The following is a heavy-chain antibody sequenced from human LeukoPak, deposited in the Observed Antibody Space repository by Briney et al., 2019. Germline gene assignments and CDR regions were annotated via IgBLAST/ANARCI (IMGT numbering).Heavy chain of an antibody. CDR1: GFTVSSNY. V-gene: IGHV3-53*01. J-gene: IGHJ4*02. Sequence: GGSLRLSCAASGFTVSSNYMSWVRQAPGKGLEWVSVIYSGGSTYYADSVKGRFTTSRDNSKNTLYLQMSSLRAEDTAVYYCARDLPVAGSDCWGQGTLVTVSS. D-gene: IGHD6-19*01. CDR2: IYSGGST. CDR3: ARDLPVAGSDC.